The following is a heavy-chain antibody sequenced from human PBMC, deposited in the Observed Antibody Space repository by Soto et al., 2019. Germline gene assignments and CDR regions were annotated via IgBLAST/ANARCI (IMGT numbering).Heavy chain of an antibody. J-gene: IGHJ5*01. CDR3: AIFCCDYYEGSGPIDS. V-gene: IGHV3-23*01. CDR2: ISGSGGST. D-gene: IGHD3-22*01. CDR1: GFTFSSYV. Sequence: PGGSLRLSCAASGFTFSSYVMSWVRQAPGKGLEWVSAISGSGGSTYYGDSVKGRFTISRDNSKNTLYLQMNSLRAEDTAVYYCAIFCCDYYEGSGPIDSWGQGTPVTVSS.